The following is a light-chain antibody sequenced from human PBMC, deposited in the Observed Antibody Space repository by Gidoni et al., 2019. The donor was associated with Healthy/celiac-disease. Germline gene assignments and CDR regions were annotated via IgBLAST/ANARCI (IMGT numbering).Light chain of an antibody. Sequence: EIVLTQSPGTLSLSPGERATLSCRASQSVSSSYLAWYQQKPGQAPRLLIYGASSRATGIPDRFSGSGSGTDFTLTISRLEPEDCAVYYCQQYGSSPIFGGGTKVEIK. J-gene: IGKJ4*01. CDR2: GAS. V-gene: IGKV3-20*01. CDR3: QQYGSSPI. CDR1: QSVSSSY.